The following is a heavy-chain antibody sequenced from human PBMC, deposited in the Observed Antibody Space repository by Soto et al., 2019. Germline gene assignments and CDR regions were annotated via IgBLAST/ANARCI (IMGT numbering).Heavy chain of an antibody. V-gene: IGHV3-23*01. CDR3: AKGRGLRKYYYYYMDV. J-gene: IGHJ6*03. Sequence: GGSLRLSCAASGFTFSSYAMSWVRQAPGKGLEWVSAISGSGGSTYYADSVKGRFTISRHNSKNTLYLQMNSLRAEDTAVYYCAKGRGLRKYYYYYMDVWGKGTTVTVSS. D-gene: IGHD5-12*01. CDR1: GFTFSSYA. CDR2: ISGSGGST.